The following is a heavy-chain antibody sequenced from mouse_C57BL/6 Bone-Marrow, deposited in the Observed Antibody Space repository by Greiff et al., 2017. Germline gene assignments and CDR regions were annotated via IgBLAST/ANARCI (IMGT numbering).Heavy chain of an antibody. Sequence: QVQLQQSGAELAKPGASVKLSCKASGYTFTSYWMHWVKQRPGQGLEWIGYINPSSGYTKYNQKFKDKATLTADKSSSTAYMQLSSLTYEDSAVYYGARWRRQTAVVAGAMDYWGQGTSVTVSS. CDR1: GYTFTSYW. J-gene: IGHJ4*01. D-gene: IGHD1-1*01. CDR2: INPSSGYT. V-gene: IGHV1-7*01. CDR3: ARWRRQTAVVAGAMDY.